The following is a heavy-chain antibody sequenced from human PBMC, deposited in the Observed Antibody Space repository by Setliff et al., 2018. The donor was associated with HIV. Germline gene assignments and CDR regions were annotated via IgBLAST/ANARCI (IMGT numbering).Heavy chain of an antibody. D-gene: IGHD6-6*01. V-gene: IGHV4-4*07. J-gene: IGHJ4*02. Sequence: PSETLSLTCTVSGGAISTYYWTWIRHPAGQGLEWIGRIYISGSTKYNPSIKSRVTMSVDTSKNQFSLRLSSVTAADTAMYYCAMQGSSYFEYWGRGIRSPSP. CDR2: IYISGST. CDR3: AMQGSSYFEY. CDR1: GGAISTYY.